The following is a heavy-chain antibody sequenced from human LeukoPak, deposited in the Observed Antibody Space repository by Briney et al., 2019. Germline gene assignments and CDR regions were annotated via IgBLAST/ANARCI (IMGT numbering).Heavy chain of an antibody. D-gene: IGHD3-22*01. J-gene: IGHJ4*02. CDR2: MNPDTGNT. V-gene: IGHV1-8*01. Sequence: ASVKVSCKASGYTFTSYDINWVRQGAGQGLEWIGWMNPDTGNTGYAQKFQGRVTMTRDTSKSTAYMDLNSLRSEDTAVYYCARLSDTPAYYYSSGYYHIRYWGQGTLLTVSS. CDR1: GYTFTSYD. CDR3: ARLSDTPAYYYSSGYYHIRY.